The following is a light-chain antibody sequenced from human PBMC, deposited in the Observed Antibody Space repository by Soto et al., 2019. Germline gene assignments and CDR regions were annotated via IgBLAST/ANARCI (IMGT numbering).Light chain of an antibody. CDR3: CSYAGSYTFDV. CDR1: SSDVGGYNY. CDR2: DVS. V-gene: IGLV2-11*01. Sequence: QSALTQPRSVSGSPGQSVTISCTGTSSDVGGYNYVSWYQQPPGKAPKLMIYDVSKRPSGVPDRFSGSTSGNTASLTISGLQADDEADYYCCSYAGSYTFDVFGTGTKLTVL. J-gene: IGLJ1*01.